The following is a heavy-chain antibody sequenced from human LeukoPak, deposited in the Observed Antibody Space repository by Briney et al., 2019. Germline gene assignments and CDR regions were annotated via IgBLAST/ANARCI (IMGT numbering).Heavy chain of an antibody. J-gene: IGHJ6*03. D-gene: IGHD3-3*01. CDR1: GFTVSSNF. CDR3: ARVRTDYDFWSGYRYYYYMDV. V-gene: IGHV3-53*01. Sequence: PGGSLRLSCAASGFTVSSNFMSWVRQAPGKGLEWVSITYSAGSTYYSDSVKGRSTISRDNSKNTLDLQMNSLRVEDTAVYYCARVRTDYDFWSGYRYYYYMDVWGEGTTVTVSS. CDR2: TYSAGST.